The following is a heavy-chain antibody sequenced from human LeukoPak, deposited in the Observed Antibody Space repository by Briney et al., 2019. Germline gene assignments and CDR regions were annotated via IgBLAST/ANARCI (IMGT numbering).Heavy chain of an antibody. V-gene: IGHV3-30*02. CDR2: IRYDGSNK. D-gene: IGHD4-17*01. Sequence: GGSLRLSCAASGFTFSNYGMHWVRQAPGKGLEWVAFIRYDGSNKHYADSVKGRFTISRNNSKNTLYLQMNSLRAEDTAVYYCAKNYGDYFDYWGQGTLVTVSS. CDR3: AKNYGDYFDY. CDR1: GFTFSNYG. J-gene: IGHJ4*02.